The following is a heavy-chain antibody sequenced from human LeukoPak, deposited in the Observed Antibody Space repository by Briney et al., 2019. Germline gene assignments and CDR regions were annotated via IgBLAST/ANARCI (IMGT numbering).Heavy chain of an antibody. CDR1: GGTFSSYA. D-gene: IGHD6-19*01. V-gene: IGHV1-18*01. Sequence: ASVKVSCKASGGTFSSYAISWVRQAPEQGLEWMGWISAYNGNTNYAQKLQGRVTMTTDTSTSTAYMELRSLRSDDTAVYYCARPLYSSGWYGGDAFDIWGQGTMVTVSS. J-gene: IGHJ3*02. CDR2: ISAYNGNT. CDR3: ARPLYSSGWYGGDAFDI.